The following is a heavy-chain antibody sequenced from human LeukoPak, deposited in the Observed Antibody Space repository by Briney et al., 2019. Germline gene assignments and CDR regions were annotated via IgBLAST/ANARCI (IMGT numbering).Heavy chain of an antibody. J-gene: IGHJ3*02. V-gene: IGHV1-18*01. D-gene: IGHD6-19*01. CDR3: AMLSSGWRGGDAFDI. Sequence: ASVKVSCKASGYTFTSYGISWVRQAPGQGLEWMGWISAYNGNTNYAQKLQGRVTMTTDTSTSTAYMELRSLRSDDTAVYYCAMLSSGWRGGDAFDIWGQGTMVTVSS. CDR2: ISAYNGNT. CDR1: GYTFTSYG.